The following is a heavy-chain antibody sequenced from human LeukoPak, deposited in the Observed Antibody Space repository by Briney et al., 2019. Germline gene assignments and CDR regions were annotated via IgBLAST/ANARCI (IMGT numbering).Heavy chain of an antibody. Sequence: ASETLSLTCTVSGGSISSSSYYWGWIRQPPGKGLEWIGSIYYSGSTYYNPSLKSRVTISVDTSKNQFSLKLSSVTAADTAVYYCARDGGGAGVILDGYNFDYWGQGTLVTVSS. D-gene: IGHD5-24*01. CDR1: GGSISSSSYY. CDR2: IYYSGST. J-gene: IGHJ4*02. V-gene: IGHV4-39*07. CDR3: ARDGGGAGVILDGYNFDY.